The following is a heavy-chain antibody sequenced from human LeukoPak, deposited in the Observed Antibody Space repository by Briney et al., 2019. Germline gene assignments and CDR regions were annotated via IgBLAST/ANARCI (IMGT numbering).Heavy chain of an antibody. J-gene: IGHJ4*02. D-gene: IGHD4-17*01. CDR2: ISGSGGST. CDR1: GFTFSSYA. Sequence: GGSLRLSCAASGFTFSSYAMSWARQAPGKGLEWVSAISGSGGSTYYADSVKGRFTIFRDNSKNTLYLQMNSLRAEDTAVYYCAKDPHWISGDQYYFDSGAQGTLATVSS. CDR3: AKDPHWISGDQYYFDS. V-gene: IGHV3-23*01.